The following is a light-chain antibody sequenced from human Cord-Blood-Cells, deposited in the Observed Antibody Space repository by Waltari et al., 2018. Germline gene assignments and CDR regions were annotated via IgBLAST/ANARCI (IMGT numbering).Light chain of an antibody. J-gene: IGLJ1*01. CDR2: EVS. Sequence: QSALTQPASVSGSPGQSITISCTGTSSDVGRYNLVSWYQQHPGKAPKLMIYEVSKRPSGGSNSFSGSKSGNTASLTISGLQAEDEADYYCCSYAGSSTYVFGTGTKVTVL. CDR1: SSDVGRYNL. CDR3: CSYAGSSTYV. V-gene: IGLV2-23*02.